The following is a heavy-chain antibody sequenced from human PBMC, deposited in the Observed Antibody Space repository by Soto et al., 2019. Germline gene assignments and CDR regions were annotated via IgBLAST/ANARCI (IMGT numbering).Heavy chain of an antibody. CDR3: ARDGLTGPEGGTLGMDV. CDR2: ISYDGSNK. CDR1: GFTFSSYA. V-gene: IGHV3-30-3*01. D-gene: IGHD1-1*01. Sequence: QVQLVESGGGVVQPGRSLKLSCAASGFTFSSYAMHWVRQAPGKGLERVAVISYDGSNKYYADSVKGRFTISRDNSKNTLYLQMISLIAEDTAVYYCARDGLTGPEGGTLGMDVWGQGTTVTVSS. J-gene: IGHJ6*02.